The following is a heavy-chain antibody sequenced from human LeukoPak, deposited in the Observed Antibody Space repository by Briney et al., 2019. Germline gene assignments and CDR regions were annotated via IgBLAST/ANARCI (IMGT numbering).Heavy chain of an antibody. J-gene: IGHJ4*02. D-gene: IGHD2-15*01. Sequence: GASVKVSCTASVYTFTSYGISWVRQAPGQGLEWMGWISAYNGNTNYAQKLQGRVTMTTDTSTSTAYMELRSLRSDDTAVYYCARVGARYCSGGSCYLYYFDYWGQGTLVTISS. CDR1: VYTFTSYG. CDR3: ARVGARYCSGGSCYLYYFDY. CDR2: ISAYNGNT. V-gene: IGHV1-18*01.